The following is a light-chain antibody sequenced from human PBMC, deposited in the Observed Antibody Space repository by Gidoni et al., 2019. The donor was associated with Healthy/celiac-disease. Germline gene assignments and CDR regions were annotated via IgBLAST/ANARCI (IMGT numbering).Light chain of an antibody. CDR1: QGSSNS. CDR3: QQYYSTPPT. V-gene: IGKV1-NL1*01. Sequence: IHMTQSPSSLSASVGDRVTITCRASQGSSNSVAWYQQKAGNAPKLLLCAASRLESGVPTRSRGSGSGTDYTLTISSLQHEDFANYYYQQYYSTPPTFGQXTKLEIK. J-gene: IGKJ2*01. CDR2: AAS.